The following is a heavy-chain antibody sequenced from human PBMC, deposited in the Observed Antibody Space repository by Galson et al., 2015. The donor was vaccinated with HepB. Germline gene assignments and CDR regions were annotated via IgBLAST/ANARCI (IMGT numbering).Heavy chain of an antibody. CDR1: GGTFSSYA. CDR3: ARVVGRITIFGVVTKGNYYYYGMDV. D-gene: IGHD3-3*01. Sequence: SCAASGGTFSSYAISWVRQAPGQGLEWMGGIIPIIGTANYAQKFQGRVTITADESTSTAYMELSSLRSEDTAVYYCARVVGRITIFGVVTKGNYYYYGMDVWGQGTTVTVSS. V-gene: IGHV1-69*01. J-gene: IGHJ6*02. CDR2: IIPIIGTA.